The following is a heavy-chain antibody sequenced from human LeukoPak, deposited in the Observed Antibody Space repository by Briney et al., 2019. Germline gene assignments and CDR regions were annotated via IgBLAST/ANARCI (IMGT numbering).Heavy chain of an antibody. CDR3: ARVRGYYFDY. CDR2: ISYDGSNK. V-gene: IGHV3-30-3*01. J-gene: IGHJ4*02. Sequence: GGSLRLSCAASGFTFSSYAMHWVRQAPGKGLEWVAVISYDGSNKYYADCVKGRFTISRDNSKNTLYLQMNSLRAEDTAVYYCARVRGYYFDYWGQGTLVTVSS. CDR1: GFTFSSYA.